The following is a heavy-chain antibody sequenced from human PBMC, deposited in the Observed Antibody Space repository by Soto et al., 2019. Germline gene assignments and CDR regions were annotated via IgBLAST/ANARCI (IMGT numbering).Heavy chain of an antibody. CDR1: GYTFRNYA. CDR2: INGGNGNT. CDR3: ARDGPIYDILSARYFYGTDV. V-gene: IGHV1-3*01. D-gene: IGHD3-9*01. Sequence: ASVKVSCKANGYTFRNYAMHWVRQAPGQGLEWMGWINGGNGNTKYSQKFQGRVTITRDTSASTAYMELSSLRSEDTAVYYCARDGPIYDILSARYFYGTDVWGQGTTVTVSS. J-gene: IGHJ6*02.